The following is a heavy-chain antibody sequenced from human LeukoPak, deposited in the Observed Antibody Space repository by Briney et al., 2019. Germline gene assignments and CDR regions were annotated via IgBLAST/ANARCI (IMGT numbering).Heavy chain of an antibody. Sequence: ASVKVSCKASGGTFSSYAISWVRQAPGQGLELMGRIIPIFGTANYAQKFQGRVTITTDESTSTAYMELSSLRSEDTAVYYCARSLNYYYDSSGYYCWGQGTLVTVSS. D-gene: IGHD3-22*01. CDR2: IIPIFGTA. J-gene: IGHJ4*02. CDR1: GGTFSSYA. V-gene: IGHV1-69*05. CDR3: ARSLNYYYDSSGYYC.